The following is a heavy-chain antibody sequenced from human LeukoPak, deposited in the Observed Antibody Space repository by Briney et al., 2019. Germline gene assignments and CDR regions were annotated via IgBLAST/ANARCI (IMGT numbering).Heavy chain of an antibody. J-gene: IGHJ4*02. CDR3: ANLRYSNYDSSGSPPHY. CDR1: GGSFSGYY. D-gene: IGHD3-22*01. V-gene: IGHV4-34*01. Sequence: SETLSLTCAVYGGSFSGYYWSWIRQPPGKGLEWIGEINHSGSTNYNPSLKSRVTISVDTSKNQFSLKLSSVTAADTAVYYCANLRYSNYDSSGSPPHYWGQGTLVTVSS. CDR2: INHSGST.